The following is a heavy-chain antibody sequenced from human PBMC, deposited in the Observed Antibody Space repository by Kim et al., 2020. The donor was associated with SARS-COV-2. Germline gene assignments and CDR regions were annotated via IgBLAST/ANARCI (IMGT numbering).Heavy chain of an antibody. J-gene: IGHJ6*02. V-gene: IGHV4-59*01. D-gene: IGHD6-6*01. CDR3: ARDYRDGSSSSYYYYYGMDV. Sequence: RVTISVDTSKNQFSLKLSSVTAADTAVYYCARDYRDGSSSSYYYYYGMDVWGQGTTVTVSS.